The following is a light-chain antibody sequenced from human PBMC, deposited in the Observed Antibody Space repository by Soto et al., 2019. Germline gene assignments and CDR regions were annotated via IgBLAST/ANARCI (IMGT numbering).Light chain of an antibody. J-gene: IGKJ5*01. Sequence: EIVLTQSAATLSLSPGERATLSCRASQSVSNYLVWFQQKPGQAPRLLIYNASNRATGIPARFSGSGSGTDFTLTISSLEPEDFAVYYCQQRSNWPLTLGQGTRLEIK. CDR3: QQRSNWPLT. CDR1: QSVSNY. V-gene: IGKV3-11*01. CDR2: NAS.